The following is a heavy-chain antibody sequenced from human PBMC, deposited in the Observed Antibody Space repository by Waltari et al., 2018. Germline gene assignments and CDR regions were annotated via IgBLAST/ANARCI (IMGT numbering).Heavy chain of an antibody. J-gene: IGHJ6*03. CDR3: ASAIRWEPTYYYYYMDV. Sequence: QVQLVQSGAEVKKPGASVKVSCKASGYTFTGYYMHWVRQAPGQGLEWMGWINPNSGGTNYAQKFQGRVTMTRDTSISTAYMELSRLRSDDTAVYYCASAIRWEPTYYYYYMDVWGKGTTVTVSS. CDR2: INPNSGGT. D-gene: IGHD1-26*01. V-gene: IGHV1-2*02. CDR1: GYTFTGYY.